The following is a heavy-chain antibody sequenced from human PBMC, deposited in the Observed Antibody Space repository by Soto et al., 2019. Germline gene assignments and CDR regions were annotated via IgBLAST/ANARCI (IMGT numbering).Heavy chain of an antibody. D-gene: IGHD5-18*01. V-gene: IGHV3-33*01. CDR1: GFTFSSYG. CDR3: AREMKGYSYGLDY. CDR2: IWYDGSNK. Sequence: QVQLVESGGGVVQPGRSLRLSRAASGFTFSSYGMHWVRQAPGKGLEWVAVIWYDGSNKYYADSVKGRFTISGDNSKNTLYLQMNSLRAEDTAVYYCAREMKGYSYGLDYWGQGTLVTVSS. J-gene: IGHJ4*02.